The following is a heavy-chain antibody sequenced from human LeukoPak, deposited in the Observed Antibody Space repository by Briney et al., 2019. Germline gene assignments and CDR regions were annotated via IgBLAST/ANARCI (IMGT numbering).Heavy chain of an antibody. J-gene: IGHJ6*03. V-gene: IGHV1-69*05. CDR1: GRTFSSYA. CDR3: ARQGPHCSSTSCYPRYYYYMDV. D-gene: IGHD2-2*01. Sequence: SVKVSCKASGRTFSSYAISWVRQAPGQGLEWMGGIFPIFGTANYAQKFQGRVTITTDESTSTAYMELSSLRSEDTAVYYCARQGPHCSSTSCYPRYYYYMDVWGKGTTATVSS. CDR2: IFPIFGTA.